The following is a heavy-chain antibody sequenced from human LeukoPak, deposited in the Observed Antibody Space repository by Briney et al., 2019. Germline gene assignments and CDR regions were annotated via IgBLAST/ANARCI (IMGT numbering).Heavy chain of an antibody. CDR2: IYHSGST. Sequence: SETLSLTCTVSGGSISTSSYYWGWVRQPPGKGLEWIGEIYHSGSTNYNPSLKSRVTISVDKSKNQFSLKLSSVTAADTAVYYCARDRGGSGYYSDAFDIWGQGTMVTVSS. D-gene: IGHD3-22*01. V-gene: IGHV4-39*07. CDR3: ARDRGGSGYYSDAFDI. CDR1: GGSISTSSYY. J-gene: IGHJ3*02.